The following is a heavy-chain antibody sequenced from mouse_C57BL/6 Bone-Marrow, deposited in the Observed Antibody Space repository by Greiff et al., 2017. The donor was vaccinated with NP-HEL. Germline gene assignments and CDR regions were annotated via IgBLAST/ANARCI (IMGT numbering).Heavy chain of an antibody. V-gene: IGHV5-6*01. D-gene: IGHD4-1*01. J-gene: IGHJ3*01. Sequence: EVKLMESGGDLVKPGGSLKLSCAASGFTFSSYGMSWVRQTPDKRLEWVATISSGGSYTYYPDSVKGRFTISRDNAKNTLYLQMSSLKSEDTAMYYCARHGGWDPFAYWGQGTLVTVSA. CDR1: GFTFSSYG. CDR2: ISSGGSYT. CDR3: ARHGGWDPFAY.